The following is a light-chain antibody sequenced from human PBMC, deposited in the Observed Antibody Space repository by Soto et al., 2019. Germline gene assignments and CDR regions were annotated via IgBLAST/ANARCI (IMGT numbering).Light chain of an antibody. Sequence: DIQMTQSPSSLSASVGDRVTITWRASQTISTYLNWYQQNPGKAPKLLIYAASTLQSGVPSRFSGSGSGTDFTLTISSLQPEDFATYYCQQSHGIPYTFGQGTKLEIK. CDR2: AAS. CDR1: QTISTY. J-gene: IGKJ2*01. V-gene: IGKV1-39*01. CDR3: QQSHGIPYT.